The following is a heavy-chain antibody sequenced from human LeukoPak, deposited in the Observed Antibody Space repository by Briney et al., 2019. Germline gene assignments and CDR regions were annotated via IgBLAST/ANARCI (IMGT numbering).Heavy chain of an antibody. V-gene: IGHV3-23*01. CDR2: ISGSGGST. CDR3: AKWTWSSSPRSDY. CDR1: GFTFSSYA. D-gene: IGHD6-13*01. J-gene: IGHJ4*02. Sequence: GGSVRLSCAASGFTFSSYAMSWVRKAPGKGLEWVSAISGSGGSTYYAHSVKGRFTISRDNSKNTPYLQMNSLRAEDTAVYYCAKWTWSSSPRSDYWGQGTLVTVSS.